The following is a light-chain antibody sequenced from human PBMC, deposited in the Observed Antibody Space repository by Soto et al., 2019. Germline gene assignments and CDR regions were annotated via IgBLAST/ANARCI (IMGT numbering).Light chain of an antibody. CDR2: AAS. J-gene: IGKJ4*01. Sequence: DIQMTQSPSSVSASVGDRVTITCRARQDISSWLAWYQQKPGKAPKLLIYAASSLQSRLPSRFSGSASGTEFTLTVRTLQPEDFAPYYSQQTSSFPLTFGGGTKVQIK. CDR1: QDISSW. V-gene: IGKV1-12*01. CDR3: QQTSSFPLT.